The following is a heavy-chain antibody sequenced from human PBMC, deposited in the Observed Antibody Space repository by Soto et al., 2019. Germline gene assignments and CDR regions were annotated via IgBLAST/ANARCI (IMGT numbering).Heavy chain of an antibody. CDR3: ARRDGSSPTRGGIDY. CDR2: IYYSGST. V-gene: IGHV4-39*01. J-gene: IGHJ4*02. D-gene: IGHD1-26*01. CDR1: GGSISSSSYY. Sequence: SETLSLTCTVSGGSISSSSYYWGWIRQPPGKGLEWIGSIYYSGSTYYNPPLKSRVTISVDTSKNQFSLKLSSVTAADTAVYYCARRDGSSPTRGGIDYWGQGTLVTVSS.